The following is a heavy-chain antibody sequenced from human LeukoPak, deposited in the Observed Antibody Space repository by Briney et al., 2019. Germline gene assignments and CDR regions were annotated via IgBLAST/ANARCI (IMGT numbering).Heavy chain of an antibody. D-gene: IGHD5-18*01. CDR1: GFTFSSYS. CDR2: ISSSSSTI. Sequence: GGSLGLSCAASGFTFSSYSMNWVRKAPGKGLEWVSYISSSSSTIYYADSVKGRFTISRDNAKNSLYLQMNSLRAEDTAVYYCARKVQLWLDYYGMDVWGQGTTVTVSS. CDR3: ARKVQLWLDYYGMDV. J-gene: IGHJ6*02. V-gene: IGHV3-48*01.